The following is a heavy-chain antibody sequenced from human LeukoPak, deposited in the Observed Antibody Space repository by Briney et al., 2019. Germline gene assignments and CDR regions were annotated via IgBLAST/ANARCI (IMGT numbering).Heavy chain of an antibody. CDR2: IYYSGST. Sequence: KPSETLSLSCPVSGGSNSTYNWSWMRQPPGKGLEWIGYIYYSGSTNYNPSLKSRVTISVDTSKNQFSLKLSSVTAADTAVYYCERQRGYALHPWGQGTLVTVSS. J-gene: IGHJ5*02. V-gene: IGHV4-59*08. CDR3: ERQRGYALHP. D-gene: IGHD2-2*01. CDR1: GGSNSTYN.